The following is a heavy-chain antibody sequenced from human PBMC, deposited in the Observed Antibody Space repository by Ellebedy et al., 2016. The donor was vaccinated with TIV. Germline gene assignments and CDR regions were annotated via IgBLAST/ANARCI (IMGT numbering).Heavy chain of an antibody. J-gene: IGHJ6*02. D-gene: IGHD5-24*01. Sequence: ASVKVSXXASGYTFTSYYMHWVRQAPGQGLEWMGIINPSGGSTSYAQKFQGRVTMTRDTSTSTVYMELSSLRSEDTAVYYCARKREYYYGMDVWGQGTTVTVSS. CDR3: ARKREYYYGMDV. V-gene: IGHV1-46*01. CDR2: INPSGGST. CDR1: GYTFTSYY.